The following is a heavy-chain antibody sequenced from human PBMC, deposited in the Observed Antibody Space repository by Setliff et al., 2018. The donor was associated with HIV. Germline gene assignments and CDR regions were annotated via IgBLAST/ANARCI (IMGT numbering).Heavy chain of an antibody. J-gene: IGHJ4*02. V-gene: IGHV3-33*01. CDR3: ARASYSSSWYNIRSFDY. Sequence: GGSLRLSCVVSGFTFSSHAMHWVRQAPGKGLEWVAVIWYDGTNIYYADSVKGRFTISRDNSKNTLYLQMNSLRVEDTGVYFCARASYSSSWYNIRSFDYWAQGILVTVSS. CDR1: GFTFSSHA. D-gene: IGHD6-13*01. CDR2: IWYDGTNI.